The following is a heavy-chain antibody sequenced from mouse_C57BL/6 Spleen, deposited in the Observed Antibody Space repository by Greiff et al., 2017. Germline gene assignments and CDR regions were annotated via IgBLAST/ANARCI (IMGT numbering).Heavy chain of an antibody. Sequence: VQLQQPGAELVMPGASVKLSCKASGYTFTSYWMHWVKQRPGQGLEWIGEIDPSDSYTNYNQKFKGKSTLTVAKSSSTAYMQLSSLTSEDSAVYYCARDGYYRTYLDYWGQGTTLTVSS. J-gene: IGHJ2*01. D-gene: IGHD2-3*01. CDR2: IDPSDSYT. V-gene: IGHV1-69*01. CDR1: GYTFTSYW. CDR3: ARDGYYRTYLDY.